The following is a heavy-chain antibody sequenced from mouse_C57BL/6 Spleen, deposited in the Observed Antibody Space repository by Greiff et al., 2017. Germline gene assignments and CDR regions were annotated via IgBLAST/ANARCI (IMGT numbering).Heavy chain of an antibody. CDR3: AREDLLRYFDY. Sequence: EVMLVESGGGLVKPGGSLKLSCAASGFTFSSYAMSWVRQTPEKRLEWVATISDGGSYTYYPDNVKGRFTISRDNAKNNLYLQMSHLKSEDTAMYYCAREDLLRYFDYWGQGTTLTVSS. V-gene: IGHV5-4*01. J-gene: IGHJ2*01. CDR1: GFTFSSYA. CDR2: ISDGGSYT. D-gene: IGHD1-1*01.